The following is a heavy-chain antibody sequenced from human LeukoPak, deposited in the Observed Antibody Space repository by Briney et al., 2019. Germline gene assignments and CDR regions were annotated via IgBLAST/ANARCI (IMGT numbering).Heavy chain of an antibody. D-gene: IGHD2-15*01. CDR1: GYTFTSYD. V-gene: IGHV1-8*01. Sequence: ASVKVSCKASGYTFTSYDINWVRQATGQGLEWMGWMNPNSGNTGYAQKFQGRVAMTRNSSLSTAYMELSSLRSEDTAVYYCARRLGYCSDGSCYSPNYWGQGTLVTVSS. J-gene: IGHJ4*02. CDR2: MNPNSGNT. CDR3: ARRLGYCSDGSCYSPNY.